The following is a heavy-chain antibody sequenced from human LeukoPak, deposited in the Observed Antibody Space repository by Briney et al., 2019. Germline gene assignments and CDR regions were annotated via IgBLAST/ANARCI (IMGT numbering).Heavy chain of an antibody. D-gene: IGHD3-3*01. V-gene: IGHV1-2*04. J-gene: IGHJ4*02. CDR1: GYTFTGYY. CDR3: ARGAGGGSYDFWSGPIVGWYYFDY. Sequence: GASVKVTCKASGYTFTGYYMHWVRQAPGQGHEWMGWINPNSGDTNHAQKFQGWVTMTRDTSISTTYMELSRLRSDDTAVYYCARGAGGGSYDFWSGPIVGWYYFDYWGQGTLVTVSS. CDR2: INPNSGDT.